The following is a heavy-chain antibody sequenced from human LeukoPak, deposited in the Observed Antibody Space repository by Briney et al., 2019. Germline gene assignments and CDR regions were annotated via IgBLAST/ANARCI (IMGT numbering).Heavy chain of an antibody. CDR2: INHSGST. CDR3: ARGPPPYYYDSSGYYSLFDY. CDR1: GGSFSGGYY. D-gene: IGHD3-22*01. J-gene: IGHJ4*02. V-gene: IGHV4-34*01. Sequence: SETLSLTCAVYGGSFSGGYYWNWIRQPPGKGLEWIGEINHSGSTNYNPSLKSRVTISVDTSKNQFSLKLSSVTAADTAVYYCARGPPPYYYDSSGYYSLFDYWGQGTLVTVSS.